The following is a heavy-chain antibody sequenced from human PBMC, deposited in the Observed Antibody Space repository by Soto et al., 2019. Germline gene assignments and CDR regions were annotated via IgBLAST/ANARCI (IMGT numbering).Heavy chain of an antibody. J-gene: IGHJ3*02. CDR2: FDPEDGET. Sequence: ASVKVSCKVSGYTFTDYYMHWVQQAPGKGLEWMGLFDPEDGETIYAEKFQGRVTITADTSTDTAYMELSSLRSEDTAVYYCATLDGTPPGDAFDIWGQGTMVTVSS. CDR3: ATLDGTPPGDAFDI. D-gene: IGHD1-7*01. CDR1: GYTFTDYY. V-gene: IGHV1-69-2*01.